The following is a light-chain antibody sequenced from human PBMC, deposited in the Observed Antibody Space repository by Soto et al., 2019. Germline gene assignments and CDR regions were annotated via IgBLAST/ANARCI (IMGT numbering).Light chain of an antibody. J-gene: IGKJ4*01. CDR2: GAS. CDR1: QSVSNN. V-gene: IGKV3-15*01. Sequence: EIVLTQSPGTLSLSPGERATLSCRASQSVSNNYLAWYQQKPGQSPRLLISGASTRAADFPARFSGSGSGTEFILTISSLQSEDSAIYYCQHYNNWLGTFGGGTKVDIK. CDR3: QHYNNWLGT.